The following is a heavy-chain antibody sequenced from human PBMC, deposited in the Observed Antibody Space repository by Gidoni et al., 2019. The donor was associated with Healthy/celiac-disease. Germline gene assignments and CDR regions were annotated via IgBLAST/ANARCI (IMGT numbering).Heavy chain of an antibody. CDR3: ARYGLDPVVVTLLESYYYGMDV. J-gene: IGHJ6*02. D-gene: IGHD2-15*01. CDR2: INPSGGST. Sequence: QVQLVQSGAEVKKPGASVKVSCKASGYTFTSYYMHWVRHAPGQGLAWMGIINPSGGSTSYAQKFQGRVTMTRDTSTSTVYMELSSLRSEDTAVYYCARYGLDPVVVTLLESYYYGMDVWGQGTTVTVSS. V-gene: IGHV1-46*01. CDR1: GYTFTSYY.